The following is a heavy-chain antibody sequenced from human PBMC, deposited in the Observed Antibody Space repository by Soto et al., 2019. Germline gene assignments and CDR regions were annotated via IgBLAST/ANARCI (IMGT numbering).Heavy chain of an antibody. CDR1: GYTFTNYA. J-gene: IGHJ5*02. V-gene: IGHV1-3*01. D-gene: IGHD2-2*01. CDR3: ARAEVDCISTSCYGNWLDP. Sequence: ASVKVSCKASGYTFTNYAMHWVRQAPGQRLEWMGWINAGNGNTKYSQKFQGRVTITRDTSASTAYMELSSLRSEDTAVYYCARAEVDCISTSCYGNWLDPWGQGTLVTVSS. CDR2: INAGNGNT.